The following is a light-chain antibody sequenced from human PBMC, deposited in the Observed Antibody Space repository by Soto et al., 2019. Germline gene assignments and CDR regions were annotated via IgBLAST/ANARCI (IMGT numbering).Light chain of an antibody. CDR2: DAY. Sequence: EIVLTQSPATLSLSPGERATLSCRASRSVSTNLAWYQQKPGQAPRLLIYDAYNRATGIPARFSGSGSGTDFTLTISSLEPEDFAVYYCQQRSDWPRSWTFGQGTRVEIK. CDR1: RSVSTN. CDR3: QQRSDWPRSWT. J-gene: IGKJ1*01. V-gene: IGKV3-11*01.